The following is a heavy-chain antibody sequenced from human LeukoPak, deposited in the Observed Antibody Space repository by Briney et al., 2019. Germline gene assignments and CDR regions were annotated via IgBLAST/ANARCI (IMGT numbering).Heavy chain of an antibody. CDR3: ARERMYSGSGSTYPYYDY. Sequence: GGSLRLSCAASGFTFSSYWMSWVRQSPGKGLEWVANIKPDGSEKYFMDSVKGRFTISRDSAKNALYLEMNSLRAEDTAEYFCARERMYSGSGSTYPYYDYWGQGTLVTVSS. CDR1: GFTFSSYW. V-gene: IGHV3-7*01. J-gene: IGHJ4*02. CDR2: IKPDGSEK. D-gene: IGHD3-10*01.